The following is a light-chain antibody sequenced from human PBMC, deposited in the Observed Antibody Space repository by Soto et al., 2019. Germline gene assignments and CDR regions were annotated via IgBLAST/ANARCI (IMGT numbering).Light chain of an antibody. CDR1: QSVYSSN. CDR2: DTS. CDR3: QQYGTSPRT. J-gene: IGKJ1*01. V-gene: IGKV3-20*01. Sequence: ENVLTQSPGTLSLSPGERATLSCRASQSVYSSNLAWYQQKPGQAPRLLIYDTSLRATGIPDRFSGSGSGTDFTLTISRLEPEDFAVYYCQQYGTSPRTFGQGTQVEVK.